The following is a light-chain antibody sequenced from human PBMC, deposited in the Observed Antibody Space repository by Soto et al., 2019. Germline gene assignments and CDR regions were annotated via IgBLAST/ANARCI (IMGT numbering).Light chain of an antibody. CDR1: SGSVSTANN. V-gene: IGLV8-61*01. CDR3: ALFMGNGISV. Sequence: QAVVTQESSFSVSPGGTVTLTCGLISGSVSTANNPNWYQQTPGQAPRTLVYSTSTRSSGVPDRFSGSILGNKAALTITGAQAYDESDYYCALFMGNGISVFGTGTKVTVL. CDR2: STS. J-gene: IGLJ1*01.